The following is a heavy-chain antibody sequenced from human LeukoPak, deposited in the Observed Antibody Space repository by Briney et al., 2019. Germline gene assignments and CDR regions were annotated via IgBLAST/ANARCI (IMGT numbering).Heavy chain of an antibody. CDR1: DGSFSGYY. CDR3: ARGVVAAAGRTFDF. V-gene: IGHV4-34*11. Sequence: SETLSLTCAVYDGSFSGYYWSWIRQPPGKGLEWIGYIYNSGSTNYNPSLKSRVTISLDTSKNQFSLKLSSVTAADTAVYYCARGVVAAAGRTFDFWGQGTLVTVSS. D-gene: IGHD6-13*01. CDR2: IYNSGST. J-gene: IGHJ4*02.